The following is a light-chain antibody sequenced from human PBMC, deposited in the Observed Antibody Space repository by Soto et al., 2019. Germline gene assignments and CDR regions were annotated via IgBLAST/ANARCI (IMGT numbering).Light chain of an antibody. CDR3: QSYATILSGWV. CDR2: GDS. J-gene: IGLJ2*01. Sequence: QSVLTQPPSVSGAPGQRVTISCTGSSSNIGPNSYVHWYQQLPRTAPKLLIYGDSNRPSGVPDRFSGSRSGTSASLAITGLQAEDEADYYCQSYATILSGWVFGGGTKLTVL. CDR1: SSNIGPNSY. V-gene: IGLV1-40*01.